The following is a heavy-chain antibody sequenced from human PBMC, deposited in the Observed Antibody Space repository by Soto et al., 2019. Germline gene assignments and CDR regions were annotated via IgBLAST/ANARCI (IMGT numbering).Heavy chain of an antibody. J-gene: IGHJ3*02. CDR2: IIPIFGTA. D-gene: IGHD3-22*01. CDR3: AGGGEVVAQDLDAFDI. Sequence: QVQLVQSGAEVKKPGSSVKVSCKASGGTFSSYAISWVRQAPGQGLEWMGGIIPIFGTANYAQKFQGRVTITADESTSTGYRGLSSLRSEDTAVYYCAGGGEVVAQDLDAFDIWGQGTMVTVSS. CDR1: GGTFSSYA. V-gene: IGHV1-69*01.